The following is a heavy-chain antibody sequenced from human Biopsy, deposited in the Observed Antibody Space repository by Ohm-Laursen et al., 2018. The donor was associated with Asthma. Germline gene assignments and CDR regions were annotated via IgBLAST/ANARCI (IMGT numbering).Heavy chain of an antibody. CDR2: IYHSGST. V-gene: IGHV4-30-2*01. J-gene: IGHJ4*02. Sequence: SDTLFLTCSVSGGSISSGGYSWSWIRQPPGKGLEWIGYIYHSGSTYYNPSLKSRVTISVDRSKNQFSLKLSSVTAADTAVYYCARVKDGYNFDCWGQGTLVTVSS. CDR3: ARVKDGYNFDC. CDR1: GGSISSGGYS. D-gene: IGHD5-24*01.